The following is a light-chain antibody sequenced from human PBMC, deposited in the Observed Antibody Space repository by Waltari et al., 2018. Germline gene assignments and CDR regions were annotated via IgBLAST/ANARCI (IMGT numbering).Light chain of an antibody. Sequence: QSALTQPASVSGSPGQSITISCTGTASDIGNYDHVSWYQQHPGKAPKLIIYDVDNRPSGVSDRFSGSKSGNTASLTISGLQAEDEADYYCKSFTNRLTYVFGSGTKVSV. V-gene: IGLV2-14*03. CDR2: DVD. J-gene: IGLJ1*01. CDR3: KSFTNRLTYV. CDR1: ASDIGNYDH.